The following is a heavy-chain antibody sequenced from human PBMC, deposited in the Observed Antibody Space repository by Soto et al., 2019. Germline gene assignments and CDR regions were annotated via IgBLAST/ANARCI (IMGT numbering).Heavy chain of an antibody. CDR2: ISYDGSNK. CDR1: GFTFSSYG. D-gene: IGHD6-25*01. V-gene: IGHV3-30*18. CDR3: AKDLLRPGRAYGMDV. J-gene: IGHJ6*02. Sequence: QVQLVESGGGVVQPGRSLRLSCAASGFTFSSYGRHWVRQAADKELEWVAVISYDGSNKYYADSVKGRFTISRDNSKNTLFLQMNSLRAEDTAVYYCAKDLLRPGRAYGMDVSGQGTTVTVSS.